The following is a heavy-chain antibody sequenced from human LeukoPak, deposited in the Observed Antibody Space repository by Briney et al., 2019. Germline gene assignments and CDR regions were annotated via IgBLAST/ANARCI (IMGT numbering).Heavy chain of an antibody. D-gene: IGHD6-13*01. Sequence: SETLSLTCAVYGGSFSGYYWSWIRQPPGKGLEWIGEINHRGSTNYNPSLKSRATISVDTSKNQFSLKLSSVTAADTAVYYCAREGQQLVRAFDIWGQGTMVTVSS. CDR2: INHRGST. J-gene: IGHJ3*02. V-gene: IGHV4-34*01. CDR1: GGSFSGYY. CDR3: AREGQQLVRAFDI.